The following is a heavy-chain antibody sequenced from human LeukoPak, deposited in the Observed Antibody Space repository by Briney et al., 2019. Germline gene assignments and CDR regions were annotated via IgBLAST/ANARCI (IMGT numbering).Heavy chain of an antibody. J-gene: IGHJ6*03. Sequence: NPSETLSLTCSVSGGSISSCYWSWIRQPAGKGLEWIGRIYISGSGSTNYNPSLKSRVTMSVDTSKNQFSLKLSSVTAADTAVYYCARDKRVAVAGTYIYYYYMDVWGNGTTVTISS. V-gene: IGHV4-4*07. D-gene: IGHD6-19*01. CDR3: ARDKRVAVAGTYIYYYYMDV. CDR2: IYISGSGST. CDR1: GGSISSCY.